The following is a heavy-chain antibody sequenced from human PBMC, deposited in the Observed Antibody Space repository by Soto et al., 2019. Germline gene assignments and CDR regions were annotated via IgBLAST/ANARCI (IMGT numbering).Heavy chain of an antibody. CDR1: GATISSGGFY. V-gene: IGHV4-31*03. CDR2: IYYTGST. J-gene: IGHJ6*02. D-gene: IGHD4-17*01. Sequence: QVQLQESGPGLVEASQTLSLTCTVSGATISSGGFYWSWIRQRPGKGPEWIGHIYYTGSTYYNPSLNSRVTISVDMSRNQFSLKLRSVTAADTAKYFCARDDSFYGEPGYGMNVWGQGTTVTVSS. CDR3: ARDDSFYGEPGYGMNV.